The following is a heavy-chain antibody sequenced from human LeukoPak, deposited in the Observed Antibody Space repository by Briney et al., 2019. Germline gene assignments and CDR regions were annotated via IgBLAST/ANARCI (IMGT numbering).Heavy chain of an antibody. Sequence: ASVKVSCKASGGTFSSYAISWVRQAPGQELAWMGGIIPIFGTANYAQKFQGRVTITADESTSTDYMELSSLRSEDSAVYYCARAGLGGYSGYDVDYWGQGTLVTVSS. CDR2: IIPIFGTA. J-gene: IGHJ4*02. CDR3: ARAGLGGYSGYDVDY. V-gene: IGHV1-69*13. D-gene: IGHD5-12*01. CDR1: GGTFSSYA.